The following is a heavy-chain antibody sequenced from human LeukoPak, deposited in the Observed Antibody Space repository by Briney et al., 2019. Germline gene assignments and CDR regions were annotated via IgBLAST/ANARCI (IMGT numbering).Heavy chain of an antibody. J-gene: IGHJ4*02. V-gene: IGHV1-2*02. D-gene: IGHD1-14*01. CDR3: ARIITSQNIGGTLFDY. Sequence: GASVKVSCKASGYTFTSYGISWVRQAPGQGLEWMGWINPNSGGTNYAQKFQGRVTMTRDTSISTAYMELSRLRSDDTAVYYCARIITSQNIGGTLFDYWGQGTLVTVSS. CDR1: GYTFTSYG. CDR2: INPNSGGT.